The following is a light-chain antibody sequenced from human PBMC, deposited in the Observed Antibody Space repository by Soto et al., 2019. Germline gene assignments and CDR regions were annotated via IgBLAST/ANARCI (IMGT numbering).Light chain of an antibody. CDR3: QSYDRSLGFV. V-gene: IGLV1-40*01. CDR1: SSNIGPDSD. Sequence: QSVLTQPPSVSGAPGQRVTLSCIGSSSNIGPDSDVHWYQQLPGAAPKLLIYGNINRPSGVPDRFSGSKSGASAALAMTGLQAAYEADYYCQSYDRSLGFVFGTGTKVTVL. J-gene: IGLJ1*01. CDR2: GNI.